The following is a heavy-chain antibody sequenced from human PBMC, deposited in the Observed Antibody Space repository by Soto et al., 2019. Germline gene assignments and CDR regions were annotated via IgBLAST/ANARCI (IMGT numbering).Heavy chain of an antibody. CDR1: GFSFSDYD. Sequence: EVQLVESGGGLEQSGGSLRLSCVASGFSFSDYDMHWVRQRPGRGLEWISTIGAADDPYYSASVKGRFSVSRDNAQKSLYLQMNGVRVDDTAVYYCARAYLGRLPRRADYYYAMDVSGRGTAVALSS. CDR3: ARAYLGRLPRRADYYYAMDV. V-gene: IGHV3-13*05. J-gene: IGHJ6*02. D-gene: IGHD1-26*01. CDR2: IGAADDP.